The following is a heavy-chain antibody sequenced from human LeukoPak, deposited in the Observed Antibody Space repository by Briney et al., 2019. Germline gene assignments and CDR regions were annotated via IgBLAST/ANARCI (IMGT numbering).Heavy chain of an antibody. D-gene: IGHD6-19*01. CDR2: ISSSGSTI. V-gene: IGHV3-11*01. Sequence: GGSLRLSCAASGFTFSDYYMSWIRQAPGKGLEWVSYISSSGSTIYYADSVKGRFTISRDNAKNSLYLQMNSLRAEDTALYYCASNGGAVAKTTEFDYWGQGTLVTVPS. J-gene: IGHJ4*02. CDR1: GFTFSDYY. CDR3: ASNGGAVAKTTEFDY.